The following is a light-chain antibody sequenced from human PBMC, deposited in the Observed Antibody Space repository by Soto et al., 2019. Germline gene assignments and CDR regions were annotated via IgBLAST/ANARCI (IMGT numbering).Light chain of an antibody. V-gene: IGKV1-27*01. J-gene: IGKJ3*01. CDR2: AAS. Sequence: DIQMTQSPTSLSASVGDRVTITCRASQDISNFVAWYQQKPGKAPKLLIYAASTLQSGVPSRFSGSGSGTDLTLTINSLQPEDVATYSCKNYSSVPVFGPGTKVEIK. CDR3: KNYSSVPV. CDR1: QDISNF.